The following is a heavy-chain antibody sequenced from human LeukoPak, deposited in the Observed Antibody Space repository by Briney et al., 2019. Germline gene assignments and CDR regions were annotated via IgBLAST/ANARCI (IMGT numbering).Heavy chain of an antibody. V-gene: IGHV4-59*01. D-gene: IGHD1-26*01. CDR2: IYYSGSP. J-gene: IGHJ5*02. Sequence: KPSETLSLTCAVSGGSISSYYWSWIRQPPGKGLEWIGEIYYSGSPKYNLSLKSRLTISLDTSKNQFSLELRFVTSADTAVYYCASGSHPLNWFNPWGQGTLVTVSS. CDR1: GGSISSYY. CDR3: ASGSHPLNWFNP.